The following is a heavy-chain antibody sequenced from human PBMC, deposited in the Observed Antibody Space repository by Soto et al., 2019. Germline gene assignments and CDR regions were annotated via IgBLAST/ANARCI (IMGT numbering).Heavy chain of an antibody. CDR3: ASILDLGYCSSTSCHTLGAFDI. Sequence: SVKVSCKASGGTFSSNAISWVRQAPGQGLEWMGGIIPIFGTANYAQKFQGRVTITADESTSTAYMELSSLRSEDTAVYYCASILDLGYCSSTSCHTLGAFDIWGQGTMVTVSS. V-gene: IGHV1-69*13. CDR1: GGTFSSNA. D-gene: IGHD2-2*01. J-gene: IGHJ3*02. CDR2: IIPIFGTA.